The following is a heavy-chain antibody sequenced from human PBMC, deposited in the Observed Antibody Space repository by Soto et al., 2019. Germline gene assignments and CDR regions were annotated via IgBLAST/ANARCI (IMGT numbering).Heavy chain of an antibody. V-gene: IGHV4-59*01. Sequence: QVQLQESGPGLVKPSETLSLTCTVSGDSISNYYWTWIRQPPGKGLEWIGYIHSSGSTNYNPSFTSRVTLSVDTSKNDSSLRLSSVTAADTAVYYCARFGRGDSYYGMDVWGQGSTVTGSS. CDR2: IHSSGST. CDR1: GDSISNYY. D-gene: IGHD3-10*01. J-gene: IGHJ6*02. CDR3: ARFGRGDSYYGMDV.